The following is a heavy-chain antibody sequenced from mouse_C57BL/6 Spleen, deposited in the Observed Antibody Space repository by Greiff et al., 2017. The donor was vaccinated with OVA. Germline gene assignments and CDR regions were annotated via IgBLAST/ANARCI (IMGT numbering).Heavy chain of an antibody. CDR3: ARHERGYDNYGAMDY. CDR2: FYPGRGSI. D-gene: IGHD2-10*02. J-gene: IGHJ4*01. Sequence: QVQLQQPGAELVKPGASVKLSCKASGYTFTEYTIHWVKQRPGQGLEWIGWFYPGRGSIKYNEKFKDKATLTADKSSSTVYMELSRLTSEDSAVYLCARHERGYDNYGAMDYWGQGTSVTVSS. V-gene: IGHV1-62-2*01. CDR1: GYTFTEYT.